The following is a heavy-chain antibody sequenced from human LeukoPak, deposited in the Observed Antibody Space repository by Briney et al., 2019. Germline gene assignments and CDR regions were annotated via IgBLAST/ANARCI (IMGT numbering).Heavy chain of an antibody. CDR1: GYTFTSHW. J-gene: IGHJ4*02. CDR3: ARVSTPSAYDPFDF. Sequence: GESLKISCQGSGYTFTSHWISWVPQIPGKGLEWMGIIYPGDFDTRYSPSFQGQVSISADKSISTAYLQWSSLKASDTAMYYCARVSTPSAYDPFDFWGQGTLVTVSS. V-gene: IGHV5-51*01. D-gene: IGHD5-12*01. CDR2: IYPGDFDT.